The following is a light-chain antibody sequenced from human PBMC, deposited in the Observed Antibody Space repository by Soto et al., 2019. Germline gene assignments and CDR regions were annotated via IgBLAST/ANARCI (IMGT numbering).Light chain of an antibody. V-gene: IGKV1-5*03. CDR2: KAS. J-gene: IGKJ2*01. CDR1: QSISSW. Sequence: DIQMTQSRASLSASVGDRVIITCRASQSISSWLAWYQQKLGKAPKLLIYKASSLESGVPSRFSGSGSGTEFSLTISSLQPDDFATYYCEQYNSPLGDTFGQGTKLEIK. CDR3: EQYNSPLGDT.